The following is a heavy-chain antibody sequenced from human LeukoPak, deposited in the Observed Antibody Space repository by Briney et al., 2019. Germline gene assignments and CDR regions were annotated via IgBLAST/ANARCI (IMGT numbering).Heavy chain of an antibody. CDR2: IYYSGST. J-gene: IGHJ3*02. D-gene: IGHD2-15*01. CDR1: GGSISSYY. Sequence: SETLSLTCTVSGGSISSYYWSWIRQPPGKGLEWIGSIYYSGSTYYNPSLKSRVTISVDTSKNQFSLKLSSVTAADTAVYYCATVLPLVVVAAHDAFDIWGQGTMVTVSS. V-gene: IGHV4-39*07. CDR3: ATVLPLVVVAAHDAFDI.